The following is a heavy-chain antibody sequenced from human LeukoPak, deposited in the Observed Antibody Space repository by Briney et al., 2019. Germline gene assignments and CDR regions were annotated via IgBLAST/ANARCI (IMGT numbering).Heavy chain of an antibody. Sequence: SETLSLTCTVSGGSISSSTYYWGWIRQPPGKGLEWIGYIYYSGSTNYNPSLKSRVTISVDTSKNQFSLRLSSVTAADTAVYYCARVTGYMIEDYFDYWGQGTLVTVSS. J-gene: IGHJ4*02. CDR1: GGSISSSTYY. CDR2: IYYSGST. D-gene: IGHD3-22*01. CDR3: ARVTGYMIEDYFDY. V-gene: IGHV4-61*05.